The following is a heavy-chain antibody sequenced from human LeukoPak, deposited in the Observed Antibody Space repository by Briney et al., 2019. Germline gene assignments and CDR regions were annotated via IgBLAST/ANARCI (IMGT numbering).Heavy chain of an antibody. CDR3: ARHTSYYDILTGYYTLSGMDV. J-gene: IGHJ6*02. D-gene: IGHD3-9*01. Sequence: PSETLSLTCTVSGSSISSYYWSWIRQPPGKGLEWIGYIYYSGSTNYNPSLKSRVTISVDTSKNQFSLKLSSVTAADTAVYFCARHTSYYDILTGYYTLSGMDVWGQGTTVTVSS. CDR2: IYYSGST. V-gene: IGHV4-59*01. CDR1: GSSISSYY.